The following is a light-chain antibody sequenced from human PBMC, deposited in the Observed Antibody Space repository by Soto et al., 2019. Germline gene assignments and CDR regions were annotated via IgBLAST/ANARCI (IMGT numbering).Light chain of an antibody. Sequence: DIQMTQSPSSLSASVGDGVTITCRASQSISHYVKWYQQKPGKAPKLLIYAASRLQSGVPSRFSGTGSRTDFTLTISSLQPEDFATYYCQETFSTPSFTFGGGTKVEI. CDR2: AAS. CDR3: QETFSTPSFT. V-gene: IGKV1-39*01. CDR1: QSISHY. J-gene: IGKJ4*01.